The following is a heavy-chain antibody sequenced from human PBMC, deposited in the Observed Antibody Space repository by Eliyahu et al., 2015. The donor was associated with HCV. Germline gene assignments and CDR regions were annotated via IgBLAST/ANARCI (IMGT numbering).Heavy chain of an antibody. D-gene: IGHD3-10*01. Sequence: QVQLVQSGSELKKPGASVMVSCRTSGYAFRSYAIDWVRQAPGQGLEWMGWVNTNSGNPTYAQGFTGRFVFSLDTSVTTAYLQISSLEAEDTAVYYCARDLGGAGTFGDYWGQGTLVTVSS. CDR3: ARDLGGAGTFGDY. J-gene: IGHJ4*02. CDR1: GYAFRSYA. V-gene: IGHV7-4-1*02. CDR2: VNTNSGNP.